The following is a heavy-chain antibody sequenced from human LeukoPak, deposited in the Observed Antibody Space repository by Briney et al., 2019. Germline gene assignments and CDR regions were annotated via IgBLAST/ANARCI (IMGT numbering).Heavy chain of an antibody. CDR1: GFTFSSYW. D-gene: IGHD1/OR15-1a*01. J-gene: IGHJ4*02. V-gene: IGHV3-74*01. CDR3: AKDLTWNTADY. CDR2: INTDGRTT. Sequence: GGSLRLSCAASGFTFSSYWMHWFRQAPWKGLVWVSRINTDGRTTGYADSVRGRFTISRDNAKNTLYLQMNGLRAEDTAVYYCAKDLTWNTADYWGQGTLVTVPS.